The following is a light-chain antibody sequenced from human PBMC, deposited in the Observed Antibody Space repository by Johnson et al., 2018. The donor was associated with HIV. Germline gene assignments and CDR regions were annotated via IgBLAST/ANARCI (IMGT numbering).Light chain of an antibody. Sequence: QSVLTQPPSASGPPGQRVTISCSGSSSNIGSNTVNWYQQLPGTAPKLLIYRNNQRPSGVPDRFSGSKSGTSASLAISWLQAEDEADYYCAAWDDSLNAFYVFGTGTKVTVL. CDR1: SSNIGSNT. J-gene: IGLJ1*01. V-gene: IGLV1-44*01. CDR2: RNN. CDR3: AAWDDSLNAFYV.